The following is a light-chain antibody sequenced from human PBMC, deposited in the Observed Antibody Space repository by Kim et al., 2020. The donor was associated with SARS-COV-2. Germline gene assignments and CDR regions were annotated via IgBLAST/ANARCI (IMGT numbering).Light chain of an antibody. CDR2: TNN. CDR1: GSNIGSNI. J-gene: IGLJ1*01. CDR3: AAWDDSLNGHV. V-gene: IGLV1-44*01. Sequence: QSVLTQPPSASGTPGQRVIISCSGSGSNIGSNIVNWYQQFPGAAPKVLIYTNNQRPSGVPDRFSGSKSGTSASLAISGLQSEDEADYFCAAWDDSLNGHVFGSGTKVTVL.